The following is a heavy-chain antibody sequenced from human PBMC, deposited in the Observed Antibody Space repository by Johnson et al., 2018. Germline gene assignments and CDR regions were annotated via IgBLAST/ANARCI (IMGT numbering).Heavy chain of an antibody. J-gene: IGHJ5*02. V-gene: IGHV3-30*18. CDR1: RFTFSRHG. CDR3: AKERVLLFLGELSLTWFDP. D-gene: IGHD3-16*02. Sequence: QVQLVESGGGVVQPGRSLRLSCAASRFTFSRHGMHWVRQAPGKGLEWVAVISYDASYNYYVDSVKGRFIISRDNSKNTLYLQMNSLRTEETAVYNCAKERVLLFLGELSLTWFDPWGQGTLVTVSS. CDR2: ISYDASYN.